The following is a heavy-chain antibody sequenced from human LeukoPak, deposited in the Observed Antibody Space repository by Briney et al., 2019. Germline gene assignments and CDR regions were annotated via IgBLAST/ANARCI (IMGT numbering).Heavy chain of an antibody. CDR1: GYTFTSYG. Sequence: ASVKVSCKASGYTFTSYGISWVRQAPGQGLEWMGWITTYNGNTNSAQKLQGRVTMTRDTSTSTVYMELSSLRSEDTAVYYCARHDPTAHYYFDYWGQGTLVTVSS. CDR3: ARHDPTAHYYFDY. J-gene: IGHJ4*02. CDR2: ITTYNGNT. D-gene: IGHD5-18*01. V-gene: IGHV1-18*01.